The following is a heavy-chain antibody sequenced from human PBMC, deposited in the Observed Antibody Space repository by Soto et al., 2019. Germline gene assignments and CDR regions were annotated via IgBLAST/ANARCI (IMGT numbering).Heavy chain of an antibody. V-gene: IGHV1-8*01. CDR2: VNANSGNS. J-gene: IGHJ4*02. D-gene: IGHD4-17*01. CDR1: GYTFTSYD. CDR3: ARRQDTVTTFLGLRC. Sequence: QVQLVQSGAEVKKPGASVKFSCKASGYTFTSYDINWVRQATGQWLEWMGWVNANSGNSGYAQKFQGRVTMTRNTSISTAYMELSSLRSEDTAVYYCARRQDTVTTFLGLRCWGQGALVTVSS.